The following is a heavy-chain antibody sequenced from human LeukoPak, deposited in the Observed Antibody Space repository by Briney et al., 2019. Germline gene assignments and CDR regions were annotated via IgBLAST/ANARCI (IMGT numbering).Heavy chain of an antibody. V-gene: IGHV3-23*01. D-gene: IGHD4-23*01. Sequence: GGSLRLSCAASGFTFSTYAMSWVRQAPGKGLEWVSGVSGSGGSTYYADSVKGRFTISKDNSKNTVYLQMNSLRAEDTAVYYCATFSYAGNAGGSVGPWGQGTLVTVSS. J-gene: IGHJ5*02. CDR2: VSGSGGST. CDR1: GFTFSTYA. CDR3: ATFSYAGNAGGSVGP.